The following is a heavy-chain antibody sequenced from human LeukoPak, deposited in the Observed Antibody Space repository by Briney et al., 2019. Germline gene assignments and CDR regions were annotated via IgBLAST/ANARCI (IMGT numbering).Heavy chain of an antibody. J-gene: IGHJ6*02. CDR1: GYTFTRHG. CDR3: ASSGYDQGINYGMDV. CDR2: ISAYNGNT. V-gene: IGHV1-18*01. Sequence: RASVKVSCKASGYTFTRHGISWVRQAPGQGLEWMGWISAYNGNTNYAQKLQGRVTMTTDTSTSTAYMELRSLRSDDTAVYYCASSGYDQGINYGMDVWGQGTTVTVSS. D-gene: IGHD5-12*01.